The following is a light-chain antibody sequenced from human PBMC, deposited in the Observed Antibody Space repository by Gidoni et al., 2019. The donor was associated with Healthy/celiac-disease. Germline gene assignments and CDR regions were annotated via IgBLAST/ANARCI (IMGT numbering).Light chain of an antibody. J-gene: IGLJ2*01. CDR2: DVS. CDR3: SSYTSISTPVV. V-gene: IGLV2-14*03. CDR1: SSDVGGSNY. Sequence: QSALTQPASVSGSPGQAITISCTGTSSDVGGSNYVSWYQQHPGKAPKLMIYDVSNRPSGVSNRFSGSKSGNTASLTISGLQAEDEADYYCSSYTSISTPVVFGGGTKLT.